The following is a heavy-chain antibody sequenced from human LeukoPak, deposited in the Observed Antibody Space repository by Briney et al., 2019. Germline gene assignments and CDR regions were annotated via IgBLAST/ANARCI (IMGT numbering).Heavy chain of an antibody. Sequence: PGGSLRLSCAASVFTFSSYAMHWVRQAPGKGREWVALILYDGSNKYYADSVKGRFTISRDNSKNTLYLQMNSLRAEDTAVYYCAREGRKAVAGGSNWFDPWGQGTLVTVSS. CDR1: VFTFSSYA. CDR3: AREGRKAVAGGSNWFDP. V-gene: IGHV3-30*04. J-gene: IGHJ5*02. CDR2: ILYDGSNK. D-gene: IGHD6-19*01.